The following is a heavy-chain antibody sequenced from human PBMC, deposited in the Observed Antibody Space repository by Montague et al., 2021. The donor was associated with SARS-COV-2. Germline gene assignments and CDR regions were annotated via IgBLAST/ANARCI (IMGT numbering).Heavy chain of an antibody. Sequence: SETLSLTCAASGVSITSTNWWSLVRQPPGNGLEWIGEISYGGIATYNPSLKSRATISMDRSRNLFSLKLSSVTAADTAIYYCAGKVLTVPADYWGQGTLVTVS. CDR3: AGKVLTVPADY. D-gene: IGHD4-11*01. V-gene: IGHV4-4*02. CDR2: ISYGGIA. CDR1: GVSITSTNW. J-gene: IGHJ4*02.